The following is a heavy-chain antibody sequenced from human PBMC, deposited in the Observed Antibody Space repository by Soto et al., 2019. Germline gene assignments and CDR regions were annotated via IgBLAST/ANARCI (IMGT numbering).Heavy chain of an antibody. CDR2: INQNGSSR. Sequence: GGSLRLSCAASEFTFSSYWMTWVRQAPGKGLEWVANINQNGSSRNYVDSVRGRFTISRDNAKNSVYLQMDSLRGEDTGVYYSATGLTANTYRGQGTLVTVSS. V-gene: IGHV3-7*01. D-gene: IGHD5-18*01. J-gene: IGHJ4*02. CDR3: ATGLTANTY. CDR1: EFTFSSYW.